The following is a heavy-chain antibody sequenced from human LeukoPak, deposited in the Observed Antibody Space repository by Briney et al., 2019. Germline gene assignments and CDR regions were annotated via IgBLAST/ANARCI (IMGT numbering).Heavy chain of an antibody. CDR1: GFSFRLYG. CDR2: IQYDANNR. V-gene: IGHV3-30*02. D-gene: IGHD4/OR15-4a*01. CDR3: AKKTNGDNDRFDY. J-gene: IGHJ4*02. Sequence: GGPLRLSCAASGFSFRLYGMHWVRQAPGKGLEWVAYIQYDANNRKYADSVKGRFTISRDNSRNTLYLQMDRLTVEDTAVYYCAKKTNGDNDRFDYWGQGTLVTVSS.